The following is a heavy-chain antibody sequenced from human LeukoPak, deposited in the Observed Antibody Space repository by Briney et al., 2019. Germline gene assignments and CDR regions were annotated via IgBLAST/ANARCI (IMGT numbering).Heavy chain of an antibody. CDR3: ARINGAGYGIDY. J-gene: IGHJ4*02. V-gene: IGHV3-33*01. D-gene: IGHD2-8*01. Sequence: GTSLRLSCAASGFTFSRDGMHWVRQAPGKGLDWVAVIWYDGIHKYYADSVQGRFTISRDDSKNTLYLQMSSLRVDDTAVYYCARINGAGYGIDYWGQGTLVTVSS. CDR2: IWYDGIHK. CDR1: GFTFSRDG.